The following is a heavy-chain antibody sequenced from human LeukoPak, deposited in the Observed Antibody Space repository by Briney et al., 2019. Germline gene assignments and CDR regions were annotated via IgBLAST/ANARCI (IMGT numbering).Heavy chain of an antibody. V-gene: IGHV3-15*01. Sequence: GGSLRLSFAASGFTFSSYAMSWVRQAPGKGLEWVGRIKSKTAGGTTDYAAPVKGRFTISRDDSKNTLYLQMNSLKTEDTAVYYCTTGVTTGDAFDIWGQGTMVAVSS. J-gene: IGHJ3*02. D-gene: IGHD1-1*01. CDR3: TTGVTTGDAFDI. CDR2: IKSKTAGGTT. CDR1: GFTFSSYA.